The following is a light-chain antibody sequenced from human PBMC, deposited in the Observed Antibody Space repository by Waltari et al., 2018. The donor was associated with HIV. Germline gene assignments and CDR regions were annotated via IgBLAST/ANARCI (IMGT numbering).Light chain of an antibody. Sequence: QSALTQPPSVSGFPGQSVTISFTGFSGEFPTYTRVPWYPHPPNAPPKLMLYEVFKRPSGVPDRFSGSQSGDMASLTVSGLQTEDEADYYCALYTTRNIIFGGGTNLVVL. CDR2: EVF. V-gene: IGLV2-18*01. CDR3: ALYTTRNII. J-gene: IGLJ2*01. CDR1: SGEFPTYTR.